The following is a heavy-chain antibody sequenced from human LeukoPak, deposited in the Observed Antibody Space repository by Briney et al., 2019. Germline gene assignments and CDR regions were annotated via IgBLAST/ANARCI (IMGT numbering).Heavy chain of an antibody. D-gene: IGHD6-13*01. J-gene: IGHJ4*02. CDR1: GFTFSSYG. CDR2: IWYDGSNK. V-gene: IGHV3-33*01. Sequence: GGSLRLSCAASGFTFSSYGMHWVRQAPGKGLEWVAVIWYDGSNKYYADSVKGRFTISRDNPKNTLYLQMNSLRAEDTAVYYCARGGYIAAALIDYWGQGTLVTVSS. CDR3: ARGGYIAAALIDY.